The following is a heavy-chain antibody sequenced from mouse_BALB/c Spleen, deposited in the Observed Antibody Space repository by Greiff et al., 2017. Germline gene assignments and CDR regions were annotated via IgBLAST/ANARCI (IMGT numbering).Heavy chain of an antibody. J-gene: IGHJ2*01. CDR2: ISNLAYSI. CDR3: ARGNWDY. Sequence: EVMLVESGGGLVQPGGSRKLSCAASGFTFSDYGMAWVRQAPGKGPEWVAFISNLAYSIYYADTVTGRFTISRENAKNTLYLEMSSLRSEDTAMYYCARGNWDYWGQGTTLTVSS. D-gene: IGHD4-1*01. CDR1: GFTFSDYG. V-gene: IGHV5-15*02.